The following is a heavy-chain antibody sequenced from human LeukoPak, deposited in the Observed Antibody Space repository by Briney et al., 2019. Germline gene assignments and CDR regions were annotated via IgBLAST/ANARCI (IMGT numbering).Heavy chain of an antibody. V-gene: IGHV3-66*04. J-gene: IGHJ3*02. CDR3: ARPGPDAFDI. Sequence: HSGRSLRLSCAASGFTVSSNYMSWVRQAPGKGLEWVSVIYSGGSTYYADSVKGRFTFSRDNSKNTLYLQMNSLRAEDTAVYYCARPGPDAFDIWGQGTMVTVSS. CDR1: GFTVSSNY. CDR2: IYSGGST.